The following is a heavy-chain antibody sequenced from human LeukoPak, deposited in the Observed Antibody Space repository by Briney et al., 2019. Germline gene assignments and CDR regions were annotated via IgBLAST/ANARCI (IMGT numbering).Heavy chain of an antibody. CDR3: ARIVGWYDVKRPEYYYYGMDV. CDR2: INPNSGGT. D-gene: IGHD6-19*01. V-gene: IGHV1-2*02. CDR1: GYTFTGYY. Sequence: ASVTVSCKASGYTFTGYYMHWVRQAPGQGLEWMGWINPNSGGTNYAQKFQGRVTMTRDTSISTAYMEPSRLRSDDTAVYYCARIVGWYDVKRPEYYYYGMDVWGQGTTVTVSS. J-gene: IGHJ6*02.